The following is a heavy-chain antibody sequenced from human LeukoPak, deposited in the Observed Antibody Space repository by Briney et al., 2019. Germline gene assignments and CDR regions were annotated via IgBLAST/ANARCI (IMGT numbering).Heavy chain of an antibody. J-gene: IGHJ5*02. CDR1: GFTFSSYA. V-gene: IGHV3-23*01. CDR2: ISGSGGST. CDR3: ARDSLETSSGWFDP. D-gene: IGHD6-19*01. Sequence: TGGSLRLSCAASGFTFSSYAMSWVRQAPGKGLEWVSAISGSGGSTYYADSVKGRFTISRDNSKNTLYLQMNSLRAEDTAVYYCARDSLETSSGWFDPWGQGTLVTVSS.